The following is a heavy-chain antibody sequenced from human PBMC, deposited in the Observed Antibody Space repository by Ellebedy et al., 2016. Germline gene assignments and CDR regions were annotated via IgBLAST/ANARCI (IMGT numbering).Heavy chain of an antibody. J-gene: IGHJ6*02. CDR2: IYPGDSDT. D-gene: IGHD3-16*02. CDR3: ARQNRWVTTREYYYYGMDV. Sequence: GESLKISCKGSGYSFTSYWIGWVRQMPGKGLEWMGIIYPGDSDTRYSPSFQGQVTISADKSISTAYLQWSSLKASDTAMYYCARQNRWVTTREYYYYGMDVWGQGTTVTVSS. V-gene: IGHV5-51*01. CDR1: GYSFTSYW.